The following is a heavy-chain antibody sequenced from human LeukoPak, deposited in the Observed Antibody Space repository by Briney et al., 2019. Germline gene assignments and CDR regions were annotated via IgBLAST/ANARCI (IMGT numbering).Heavy chain of an antibody. V-gene: IGHV3-33*01. Sequence: PGGSLRLSCAASGFTFSSYGMHWVRQAPGKGLEWVAVIWYDGSNKYYADSVKGRFTISRDNSKNTLYLQMNCLRAEDTAVYYCARDLRCSGGSCTYYFDYWGQGTLVTVSS. J-gene: IGHJ4*02. CDR3: ARDLRCSGGSCTYYFDY. CDR2: IWYDGSNK. D-gene: IGHD2-15*01. CDR1: GFTFSSYG.